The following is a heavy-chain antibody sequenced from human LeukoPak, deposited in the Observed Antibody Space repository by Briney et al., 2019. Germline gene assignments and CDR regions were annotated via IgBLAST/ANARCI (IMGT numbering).Heavy chain of an antibody. CDR2: MNPNSGNT. V-gene: IGHV1-8*03. D-gene: IGHD1-26*01. J-gene: IGHJ3*02. CDR3: ARVRSGSYQDAFDI. Sequence: ASVKVSCKASGYTFTSYDINWVRQATGQGIEWMGWMNPNSGNTGYAQKFQGRVTITRNTSISTAYMELSSLRSEDTAVYYCARVRSGSYQDAFDIWGQGTMVTVSS. CDR1: GYTFTSYD.